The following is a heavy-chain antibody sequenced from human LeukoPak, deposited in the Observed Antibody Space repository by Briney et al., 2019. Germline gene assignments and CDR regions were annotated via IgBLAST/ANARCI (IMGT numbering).Heavy chain of an antibody. Sequence: PGGSLRLTCATSGFTVSSKYMSWNRQAPGKGLQWVAVVRKAGTTVYIDSVKGRFTISRDTSRNTLSLQMNSLRAEDTAVYYCAKRGYSYGQFDYWGQGTLVTVSS. CDR2: VRKAGTT. CDR1: GFTVSSKY. D-gene: IGHD5-18*01. V-gene: IGHV3-53*01. J-gene: IGHJ4*02. CDR3: AKRGYSYGQFDY.